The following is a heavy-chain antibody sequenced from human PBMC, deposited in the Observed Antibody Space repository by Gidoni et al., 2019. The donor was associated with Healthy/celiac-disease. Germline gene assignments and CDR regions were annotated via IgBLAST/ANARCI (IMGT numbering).Heavy chain of an antibody. D-gene: IGHD3-3*01. Sequence: QVQLVQSGAEVKKPGSSVKVSCKASGGTFSSYAISWVRQAPGQGLEWMGGVIPIFGTANYAQKFQGRVTITADESTSTAYRELSSLRSEDTAVYYCARESRTIFGVVILPSTGRMDVWGQGTTVTVSS. J-gene: IGHJ6*02. V-gene: IGHV1-69*01. CDR2: VIPIFGTA. CDR3: ARESRTIFGVVILPSTGRMDV. CDR1: GGTFSSYA.